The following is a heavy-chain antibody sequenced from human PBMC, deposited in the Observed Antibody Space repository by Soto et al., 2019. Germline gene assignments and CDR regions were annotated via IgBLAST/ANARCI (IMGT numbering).Heavy chain of an antibody. V-gene: IGHV3-30-3*01. D-gene: IGHD3-22*01. CDR3: ARDGGITMIVVVTNGYFDY. CDR2: ISYDGSNK. J-gene: IGHJ4*02. CDR1: GFTFGGYA. Sequence: GGSLRLSCAASGFTFGGYAVHWVRQAPGKGLEWVAVISYDGSNKYYADSVKGRFTISRDNSKNTLYLQMNSLRAEDTAVYYCARDGGITMIVVVTNGYFDYWGQGTLVTVSS.